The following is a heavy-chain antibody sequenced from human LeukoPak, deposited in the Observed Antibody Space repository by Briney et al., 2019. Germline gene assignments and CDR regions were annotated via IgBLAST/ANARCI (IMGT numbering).Heavy chain of an antibody. CDR1: GFTFSRYA. V-gene: IGHV3-64*01. D-gene: IGHD4-23*01. Sequence: WGSLRLSCAASGFTFSRYAMHWVRQAPGKGLEYVSAISSKGENTYYEKSVKGRFTISRDNSKNTPYLQMGSLRAEDMAVYYCARWNSHLLYGGNSGFDYWGQGTLVTVSS. CDR2: ISSKGENT. J-gene: IGHJ4*02. CDR3: ARWNSHLLYGGNSGFDY.